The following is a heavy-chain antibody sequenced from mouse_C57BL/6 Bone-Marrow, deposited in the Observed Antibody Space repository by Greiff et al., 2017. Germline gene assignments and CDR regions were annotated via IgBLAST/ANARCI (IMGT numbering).Heavy chain of an antibody. CDR1: GYTFTSSW. J-gene: IGHJ3*01. Sequence: QVQLQQSGAELVKPGASVKLSCKASGYTFTSSWMHWVKQRPGRGLAWIGRIDPNRGGTKYNEKFKSKATLTVDKPSSTAYMQLSSLTSEDSAVYYCARGRAWFADWGQGSLVTVAA. V-gene: IGHV1-72*01. CDR2: IDPNRGGT. CDR3: ARGRAWFAD.